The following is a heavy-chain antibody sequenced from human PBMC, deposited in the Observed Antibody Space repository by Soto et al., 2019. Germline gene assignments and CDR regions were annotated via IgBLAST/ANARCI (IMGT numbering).Heavy chain of an antibody. Sequence: EVQLVESGGGLVQPGGSLRLSCAASGFTFSSYWMSWVRQAPGKGLEWVANIKQDGSEKYYVDSVKGRFTISRDNAKNSLYLQMNSLRAEDTAVYYCARDCPDIVVVPAAFPGAFDIWGQGTMVTVSS. J-gene: IGHJ3*02. V-gene: IGHV3-7*01. CDR3: ARDCPDIVVVPAAFPGAFDI. D-gene: IGHD2-2*01. CDR1: GFTFSSYW. CDR2: IKQDGSEK.